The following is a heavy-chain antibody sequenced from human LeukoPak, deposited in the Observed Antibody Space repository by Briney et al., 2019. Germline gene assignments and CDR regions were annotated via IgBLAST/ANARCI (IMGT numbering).Heavy chain of an antibody. CDR2: VSGNGEST. CDR1: GITFRNYA. V-gene: IGHV3-23*01. CDR3: AKEAYRGSSFDF. J-gene: IGHJ4*02. Sequence: GGSLRLSCAASGITFRNYAMSWVRQAPGKGLEWVSTVSGNGESTFYADYVKGRFTISRANSKNTLYLQMNRLRADDMAIYYCAKEAYRGSSFDFWGQGTLVTVSS. D-gene: IGHD3-10*01.